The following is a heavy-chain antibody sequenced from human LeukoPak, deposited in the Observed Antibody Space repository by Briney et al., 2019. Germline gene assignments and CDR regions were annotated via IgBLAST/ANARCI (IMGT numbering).Heavy chain of an antibody. D-gene: IGHD5-12*01. CDR3: AREKGPRGYSGYAQRGDALDI. CDR2: INPSGGST. Sequence: GASVKVSCKASGYTFTSYYMHWVRQAPGQGLEWMGIINPSGGSTSYAQKFQGRVTMTRDTSTSTVYMELSSLRSEDTAVYYCAREKGPRGYSGYAQRGDALDIWGQGTMVTVSS. CDR1: GYTFTSYY. V-gene: IGHV1-46*01. J-gene: IGHJ3*02.